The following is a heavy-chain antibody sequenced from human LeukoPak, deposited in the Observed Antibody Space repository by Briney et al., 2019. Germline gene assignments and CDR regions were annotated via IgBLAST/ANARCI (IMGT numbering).Heavy chain of an antibody. V-gene: IGHV1-2*06. CDR2: INPNSGGT. CDR3: AREGGWYSSGWQDY. CDR1: GYTFTGYY. D-gene: IGHD6-19*01. Sequence: ASVKVSCKASGYTFTGYYMHWVRQAPGQGLEWMGRINPNSGGTNYAQKFQGRVTITTDESTSTAYMELSSLRSEDTAVYYCAREGGWYSSGWQDYWGQGTLVTVSS. J-gene: IGHJ4*02.